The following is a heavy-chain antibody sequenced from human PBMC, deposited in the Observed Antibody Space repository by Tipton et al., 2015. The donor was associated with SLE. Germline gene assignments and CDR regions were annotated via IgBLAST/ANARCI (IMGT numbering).Heavy chain of an antibody. CDR2: IRYDGSNK. D-gene: IGHD5-24*01. CDR3: AKSPDFSPSREMATIKSVKYYYYGMDV. V-gene: IGHV3-30*02. CDR1: GFTFSSYG. J-gene: IGHJ6*02. Sequence: SLRLSCAASGFTFSSYGMHWVRQAPGKGLEWVAFIRYDGSNKYYADSVKGRFTISRDNSKNTLYLQMNSLRAEDTAVYYCAKSPDFSPSREMATIKSVKYYYYGMDVWGQGTTVTVSS.